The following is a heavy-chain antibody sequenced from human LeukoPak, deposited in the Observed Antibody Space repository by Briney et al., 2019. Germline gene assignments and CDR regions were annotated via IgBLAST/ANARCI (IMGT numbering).Heavy chain of an antibody. Sequence: SETLSLTCAVYGGSFSGYYWSWIRQPPGKGLEWIGEINHSGSTNYNPSLKSRVTISVDTSKNQFSLKLSSATAADTAVYYCARLRFLEWSNAYYYYGMDVWGQGTTVTVSS. CDR3: ARLRFLEWSNAYYYYGMDV. J-gene: IGHJ6*02. D-gene: IGHD3-3*01. V-gene: IGHV4-34*01. CDR2: INHSGST. CDR1: GGSFSGYY.